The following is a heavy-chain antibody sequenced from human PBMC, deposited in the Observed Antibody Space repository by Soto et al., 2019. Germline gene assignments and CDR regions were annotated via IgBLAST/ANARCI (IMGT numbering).Heavy chain of an antibody. Sequence: QVQLVQSGAEVKKPGASVKVSCKASGYTFTSYGISWVRQAPGQGLEWMGWISGYNGNTNYAQKLQGGVTMTTDTSTRTAYMEVRSLRSDDTCVYYCAWLKGGGNSRLGCYGMDGWGQGATVTVSS. V-gene: IGHV1-18*01. D-gene: IGHD2-21*02. CDR2: ISGYNGNT. CDR3: AWLKGGGNSRLGCYGMDG. CDR1: GYTFTSYG. J-gene: IGHJ6*02.